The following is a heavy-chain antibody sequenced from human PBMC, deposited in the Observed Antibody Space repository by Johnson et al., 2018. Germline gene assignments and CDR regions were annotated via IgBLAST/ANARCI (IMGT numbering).Heavy chain of an antibody. V-gene: IGHV3-21*01. Sequence: QLVESGGGLVKPGGSLRLSCAASGFTFSSYSMNWVRQAPGKGLEWVSSISSSSSYIYYADSVKGRFTISRDNAKNSLYLQMNSLRAEDTAVYYCAKDKRIYGGSEYFQHWGQGTLVTVSS. CDR1: GFTFSSYS. CDR3: AKDKRIYGGSEYFQH. J-gene: IGHJ1*01. CDR2: ISSSSSYI. D-gene: IGHD3-3*01.